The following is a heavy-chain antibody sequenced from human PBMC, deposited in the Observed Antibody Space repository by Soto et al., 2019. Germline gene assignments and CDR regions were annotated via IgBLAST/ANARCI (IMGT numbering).Heavy chain of an antibody. Sequence: GESLKLSCRVSGDSFTTYWIAWVRQMPGKGLEWMGIIYPGDFDTRYSPSFQGPVTNSVDQSINTAYLQWNSLQASDSAMYYCARKHIRGYFIWFDPWGQGTLFPVSS. CDR2: IYPGDFDT. CDR1: GDSFTTYW. J-gene: IGHJ5*02. D-gene: IGHD5-12*01. V-gene: IGHV5-51*01. CDR3: ARKHIRGYFIWFDP.